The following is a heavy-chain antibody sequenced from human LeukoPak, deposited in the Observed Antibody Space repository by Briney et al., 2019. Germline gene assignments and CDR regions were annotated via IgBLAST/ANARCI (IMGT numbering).Heavy chain of an antibody. CDR3: ARDRIVVVPAAMGGEYYYGMDV. Sequence: GGSLRLSCAASGFTVSSNYMSWVRQAPGKGLEWVSVIYSGGSTYYADSVKGRFTISRDNSKNTLYLQMNSLRAEDTAVYYCARDRIVVVPAAMGGEYYYGMDVWGQGTTVTVSS. V-gene: IGHV3-66*01. J-gene: IGHJ6*02. D-gene: IGHD2-2*01. CDR2: IYSGGST. CDR1: GFTVSSNY.